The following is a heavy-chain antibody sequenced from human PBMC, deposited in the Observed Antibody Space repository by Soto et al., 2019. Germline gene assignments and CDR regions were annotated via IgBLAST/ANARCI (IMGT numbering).Heavy chain of an antibody. CDR2: ISGSGGST. Sequence: ETLSLTCAVYGGSFSGYYWSWIRQPPGKGLEWVSAISGSGGSTYYADSVKGRFTISRDNSKNTLYLQMNTLGAEDTAVYYCARDGIGGTVFRGYLDYWGRGTVVTVSS. CDR3: ARDGIGGTVFRGYLDY. CDR1: GGSFSGYY. D-gene: IGHD1-7*01. V-gene: IGHV3-23*01. J-gene: IGHJ4*02.